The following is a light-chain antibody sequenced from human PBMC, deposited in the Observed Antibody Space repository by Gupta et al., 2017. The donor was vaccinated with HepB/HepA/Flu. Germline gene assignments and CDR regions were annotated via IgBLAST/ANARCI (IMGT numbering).Light chain of an antibody. CDR3: QHYKSSAS. CDR2: EAS. Sequence: EIQMTTYPSTLSASVGDRVTITCRASASINGWMAWYQQKPGKAPNLLIYEASRLESGVPSRCSGSGYGTDFTLTISSLQPDDFATYQCQHYKSSASFGQGTKLEIK. J-gene: IGKJ2*03. CDR1: ASINGW. V-gene: IGKV1-5*03.